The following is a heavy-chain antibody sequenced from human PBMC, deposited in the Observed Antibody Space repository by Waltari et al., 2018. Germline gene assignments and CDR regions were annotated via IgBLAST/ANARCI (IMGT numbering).Heavy chain of an antibody. Sequence: EVQLAESGGGLVQPGGSLRLSCVVSGFTFSHYWMSWVRQAPGKGLEWVGNIKPDGSEKYYMDSLKGRFTLSRDNAKNTMYLQMNSLRAEDTAVYYCVTMGLAHAFDIWGQGTVVTVSP. J-gene: IGHJ3*02. D-gene: IGHD3-9*01. CDR2: IKPDGSEK. V-gene: IGHV3-7*01. CDR1: GFTFSHYW. CDR3: VTMGLAHAFDI.